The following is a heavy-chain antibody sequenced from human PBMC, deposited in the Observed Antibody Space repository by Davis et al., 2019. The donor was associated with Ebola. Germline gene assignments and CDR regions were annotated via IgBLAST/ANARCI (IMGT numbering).Heavy chain of an antibody. CDR2: INHSGST. D-gene: IGHD3-3*01. J-gene: IGHJ6*02. V-gene: IGHV4-34*01. Sequence: SETLSLTCAVYGGSFSGYYWSWIRQPPGKGLEWIGEINHSGSTNYNPSLKSRVTISVDTSKNQFSLQLNSVTPEDTAVYYCARAYDLEKYYYYYGMDVWGQGTTVTVSS. CDR1: GGSFSGYY. CDR3: ARAYDLEKYYYYYGMDV.